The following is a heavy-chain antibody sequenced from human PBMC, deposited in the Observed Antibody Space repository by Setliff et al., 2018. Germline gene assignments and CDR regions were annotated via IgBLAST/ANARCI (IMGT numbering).Heavy chain of an antibody. D-gene: IGHD6-25*01. CDR3: ARGGKATGYGGGGAFDI. CDR1: GSTFTTYY. Sequence: ASVKVSCKASGSTFTTYYFHWVRQAPGQGLEWMGIISPSGGSTSYAQKFQDRVTMTRDTSTSTVYMELSSLRSEDTAVYYCARGGKATGYGGGGAFDIWGQGAMVTVSS. CDR2: ISPSGGST. J-gene: IGHJ3*02. V-gene: IGHV1-46*01.